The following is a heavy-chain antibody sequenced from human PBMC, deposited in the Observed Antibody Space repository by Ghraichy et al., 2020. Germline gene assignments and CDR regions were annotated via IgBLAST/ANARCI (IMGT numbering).Heavy chain of an antibody. CDR1: GGSFSGYY. D-gene: IGHD3-9*01. CDR2: INHSGST. Sequence: SETLSLTCAVYGGSFSGYYWSWIRQPPGKGLEWIGEINHSGSTNYNPSLKSRVTISVDTSKNQFSLKLSSVTAADTAVYYCARYLDGVTDPRGQGTLVTVSS. J-gene: IGHJ5*02. CDR3: ARYLDGVTDP. V-gene: IGHV4-34*01.